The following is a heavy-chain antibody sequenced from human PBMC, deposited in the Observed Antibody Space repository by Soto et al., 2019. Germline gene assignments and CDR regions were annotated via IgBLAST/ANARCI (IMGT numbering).Heavy chain of an antibody. Sequence: QVQLQESGPRLVKPSETLSLTCTVSGGSVSSGSYYWSWIRQPPGKGLEWIAYISYSGTTNYNPTLKKRVTISVDTSTNQFSLKVCSVTATDTAVYYCARGLSHVVKYYSYGIDVWGQGTTVTVSS. V-gene: IGHV4-61*01. J-gene: IGHJ6*02. CDR3: ARGLSHVVKYYSYGIDV. CDR2: ISYSGTT. CDR1: GGSVSSGSYY. D-gene: IGHD2-15*01.